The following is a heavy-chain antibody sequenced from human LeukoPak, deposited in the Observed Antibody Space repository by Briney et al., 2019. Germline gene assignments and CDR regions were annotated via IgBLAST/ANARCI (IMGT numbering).Heavy chain of an antibody. J-gene: IGHJ4*02. V-gene: IGHV1-8*01. CDR1: GYTFTSYD. CDR3: ARGRAVVVAEYYSAY. D-gene: IGHD2-15*01. CDR2: MNPNSGNT. Sequence: GASVKVSCKASGYTFTSYDINWVRQATGQGLEWMGWMNPNSGNTGYAQKFQGRVTMTRNTSISTAYMELSSLRSEDTAVYYCARGRAVVVAEYYSAYWGQVPLVTVSS.